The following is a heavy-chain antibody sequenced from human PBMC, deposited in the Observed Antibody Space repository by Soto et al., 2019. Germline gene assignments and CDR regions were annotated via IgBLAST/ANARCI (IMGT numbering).Heavy chain of an antibody. CDR1: GYSFTSYW. J-gene: IGHJ4*02. V-gene: IGHV5-51*01. CDR2: IYPGDSDT. CDR3: ARHLHCSSTSCHNFDY. Sequence: LGESLKISCKGSGYSFTSYWIGWVRQMPGKGLEWMGIIYPGDSDTRYSPSFQGQVTISADKSISTAYLQWSSLKASDTAMYYCARHLHCSSTSCHNFDYWGQGTLVTVSS. D-gene: IGHD2-2*01.